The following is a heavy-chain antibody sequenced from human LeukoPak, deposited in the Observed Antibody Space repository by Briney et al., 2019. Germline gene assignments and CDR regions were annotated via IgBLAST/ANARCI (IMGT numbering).Heavy chain of an antibody. CDR3: ARDDSRAGYNAFDY. Sequence: ASVKVSCKASGYTFTDYHMHWVRQAPGQGVEWIGCINPNSGGTSYAQKFQGRVTMTRDTSISTAYMELSRLRSDDTAVYYCARDDSRAGYNAFDYWGQGTLVTVSS. J-gene: IGHJ4*02. CDR1: GYTFTDYH. V-gene: IGHV1-2*02. CDR2: INPNSGGT. D-gene: IGHD5-24*01.